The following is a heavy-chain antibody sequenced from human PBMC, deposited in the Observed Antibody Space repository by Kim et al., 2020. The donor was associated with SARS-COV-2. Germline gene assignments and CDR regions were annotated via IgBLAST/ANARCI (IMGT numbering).Heavy chain of an antibody. Sequence: NGNTIYSQKFQGRVTFTTDTSASTAYMELSFLRSEDSAVYYCLGGFYFDYWGQGTLATVSS. CDR2: NGNT. CDR3: LGGFYFDY. D-gene: IGHD3-16*01. V-gene: IGHV1-3*01. J-gene: IGHJ4*02.